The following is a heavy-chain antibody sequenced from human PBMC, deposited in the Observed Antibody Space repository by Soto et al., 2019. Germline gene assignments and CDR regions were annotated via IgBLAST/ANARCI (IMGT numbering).Heavy chain of an antibody. V-gene: IGHV1-2*06. CDR3: ATLKQAPNGIDN. J-gene: IGHJ4*02. D-gene: IGHD2-8*01. Sequence: QVQLVQSGAEVKKPVASVKVSCKASGYTFTAYYLYWVRQAHGQGLEWVGRINPKNGDTNYAQKFQGRVTMTRDTSITTAYMELSSLRSDDTAFYDCATLKQAPNGIDNWGQGTLVSVSS. CDR2: INPKNGDT. CDR1: GYTFTAYY.